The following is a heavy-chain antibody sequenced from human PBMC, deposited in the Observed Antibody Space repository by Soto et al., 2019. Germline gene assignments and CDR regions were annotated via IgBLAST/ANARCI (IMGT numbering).Heavy chain of an antibody. CDR3: ARPIWEYSSSSDAYYYYGMDV. CDR2: IYPGDSDT. Sequence: GESLKISCKGSGYSFTSYWIGWVRQMPGKGLEWMGIIYPGDSDTRYSPSLQGQVTISADKSISTAYLQWSSLKASDTAMYYCARPIWEYSSSSDAYYYYGMDVWGQGTTVTVSS. J-gene: IGHJ6*02. D-gene: IGHD6-6*01. V-gene: IGHV5-51*01. CDR1: GYSFTSYW.